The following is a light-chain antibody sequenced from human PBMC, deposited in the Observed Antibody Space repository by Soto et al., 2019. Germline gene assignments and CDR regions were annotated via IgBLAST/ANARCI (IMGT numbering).Light chain of an antibody. CDR2: GAS. Sequence: DIQMTQSPSSPSASVGDRVTITCRTSQSISSHLSWYHQKPGKAPKLLIYGASNLQTGVPSRFSGSGSGTDFTLTISSLQPEDFATYYCQQTYSALWTFGQGTKVEIK. CDR3: QQTYSALWT. CDR1: QSISSH. V-gene: IGKV1-39*01. J-gene: IGKJ1*01.